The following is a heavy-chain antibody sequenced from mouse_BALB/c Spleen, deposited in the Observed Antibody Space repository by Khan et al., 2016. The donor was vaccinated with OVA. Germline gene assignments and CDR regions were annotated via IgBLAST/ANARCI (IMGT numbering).Heavy chain of an antibody. V-gene: IGHV3-2*02. J-gene: IGHJ2*01. D-gene: IGHD1-1*01. CDR1: GYSITSDYA. CDR2: ISYSGNT. Sequence: EVQLQESGPGLVKPSQSLSLTCTVTGYSITSDYAWNWIRQFPGNKLEWMGYISYSGNTKYNPSLKSRISITRDTSKNQFFLKLNSVTIEDTATYYCASVYGGDFDYWGQGTTLTVSS. CDR3: ASVYGGDFDY.